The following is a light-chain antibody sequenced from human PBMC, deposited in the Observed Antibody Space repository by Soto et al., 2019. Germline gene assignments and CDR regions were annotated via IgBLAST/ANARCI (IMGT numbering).Light chain of an antibody. CDR2: EGS. J-gene: IGLJ1*01. Sequence: QSVLTHPASVAGSPGHSITISCTGTSSDVGSYNLVSWYQQHPGKAPKLMIYEGSKRPSGVSNRFSGSKSGNTASLTISGLQAEDEADYYCCSYAGSSPYVFGTGTKVTVL. CDR3: CSYAGSSPYV. CDR1: SSDVGSYNL. V-gene: IGLV2-23*01.